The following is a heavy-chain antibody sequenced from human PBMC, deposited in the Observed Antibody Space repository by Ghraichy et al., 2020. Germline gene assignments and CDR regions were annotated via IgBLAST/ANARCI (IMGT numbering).Heavy chain of an antibody. V-gene: IGHV3-53*01. CDR3: ARGRRDTYYDILTGHYYYYYYYMDV. CDR2: IYSGGST. CDR1: GFTVSSNY. D-gene: IGHD3-9*01. J-gene: IGHJ6*03. Sequence: GGSLRLSCAASGFTVSSNYMSWVRQAPGKGLEWVSVIYSGGSTYYADSVKGRFTISLDNSKNTLYLQRNSLRAEDTAVYYCARGRRDTYYDILTGHYYYYYYYMDVWGKGTTATVSS.